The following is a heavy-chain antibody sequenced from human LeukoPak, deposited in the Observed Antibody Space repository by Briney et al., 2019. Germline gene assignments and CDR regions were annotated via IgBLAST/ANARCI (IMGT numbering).Heavy chain of an antibody. CDR1: GFTLSSYA. V-gene: IGHV3-23*01. Sequence: QPGGSLRLSCAASGFTLSSYAMSWVRQGPGKGLEWVSAISVSGNTYHADSVKGRFTISRDSAKNSLYLQMNSLRAEDTAVYYCARAPTYGPGSSFDYWGQGTLVTVSS. CDR2: ISVSGNT. CDR3: ARAPTYGPGSSFDY. J-gene: IGHJ4*02. D-gene: IGHD3-10*01.